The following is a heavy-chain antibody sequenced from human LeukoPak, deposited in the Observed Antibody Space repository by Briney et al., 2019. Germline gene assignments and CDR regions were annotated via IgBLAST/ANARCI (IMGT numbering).Heavy chain of an antibody. Sequence: GGSLRLSCAASGLTVSSNYITWVRQPPGKGLEWVSVLHAAGGTYYADSVKGRFTISRHISKNTVYLQMNSLRAEDTAVYYCAREGYDSSGYPRLLDYWGQGTTVTVSS. J-gene: IGHJ6*02. D-gene: IGHD3-22*01. CDR2: LHAAGGT. CDR1: GLTVSSNY. CDR3: AREGYDSSGYPRLLDY. V-gene: IGHV3-53*04.